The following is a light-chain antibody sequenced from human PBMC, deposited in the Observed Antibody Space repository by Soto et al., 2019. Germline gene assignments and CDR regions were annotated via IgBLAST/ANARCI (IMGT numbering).Light chain of an antibody. V-gene: IGLV7-46*01. J-gene: IGLJ3*02. CDR2: DTS. Sequence: QAVVTQEPSLTVSPRGTVTLTCGSSTGAVTSGHYPYWFQQKPGQAPRTLIYDTSNKHSWTPARFSGSLLGGKAALTLSGAQPEDEAEYYCLLSYSGASWVFGGGTKLTVL. CDR1: TGAVTSGHY. CDR3: LLSYSGASWV.